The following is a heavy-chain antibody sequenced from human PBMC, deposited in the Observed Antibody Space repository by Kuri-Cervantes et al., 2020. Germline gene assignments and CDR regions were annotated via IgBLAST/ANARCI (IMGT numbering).Heavy chain of an antibody. CDR3: ARSYGGYCTNGVCPDAFDI. CDR2: ITPIFGTT. CDR1: GGTLKNFV. J-gene: IGHJ3*02. V-gene: IGHV1-18*01. D-gene: IGHD2-8*01. Sequence: ASVKVSCKASGGTLKNFVISWVRQAPGQGLEWMGKITPIFGTTNYAQKLQGRVTMTTDTSTSTAYMELRSLRSDDTAVYYCARSYGGYCTNGVCPDAFDIWGQGTMVTVSS.